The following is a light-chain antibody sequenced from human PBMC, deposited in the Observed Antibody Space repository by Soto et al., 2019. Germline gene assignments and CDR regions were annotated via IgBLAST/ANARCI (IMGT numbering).Light chain of an antibody. CDR2: GNR. CDR3: QSYDDSLGASEV. Sequence: QSVLTQPPSVSGAPGQSVTISCSGSSSNIGAGYAVHWYQHSPGTAPKLLIYGNRNRPSGVPERFSGSKSGTSASLAIAGLQAEDEADYYCQSYDDSLGASEVFGG. V-gene: IGLV1-40*01. CDR1: SSNIGAGYA. J-gene: IGLJ2*01.